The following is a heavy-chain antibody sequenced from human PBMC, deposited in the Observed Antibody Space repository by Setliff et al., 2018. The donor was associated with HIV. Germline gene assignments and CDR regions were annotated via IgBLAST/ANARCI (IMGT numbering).Heavy chain of an antibody. Sequence: ASVKVSCKAPGYTFTSYHIHWVRQAPGLGLEWMGIINPSGGSTSYAQKFQGRVTMTRDTSTSTVYMELSSLTSEDTAVYYCARDLKRWFGGWDLDVWGRGTTVTVSS. V-gene: IGHV1-46*01. J-gene: IGHJ6*03. D-gene: IGHD3-10*01. CDR1: GYTFTSYH. CDR3: ARDLKRWFGGWDLDV. CDR2: INPSGGST.